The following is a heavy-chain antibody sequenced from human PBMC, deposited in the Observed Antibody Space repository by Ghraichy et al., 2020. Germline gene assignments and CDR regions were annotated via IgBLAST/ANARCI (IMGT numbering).Heavy chain of an antibody. D-gene: IGHD2-21*01. CDR1: GFTFSSYS. CDR2: ISSSSSTI. Sequence: GGSLRLSCAASGFTFSSYSMNWVRQAPGKGLEWVSYISSSSSTIYYADSVKGRFTISRDNAKNSLYLQMNSLRDEDTAVYYWAVVIYGKFYYYGMDVWGQGTTVTVSS. CDR3: AVVIYGKFYYYGMDV. J-gene: IGHJ6*02. V-gene: IGHV3-48*02.